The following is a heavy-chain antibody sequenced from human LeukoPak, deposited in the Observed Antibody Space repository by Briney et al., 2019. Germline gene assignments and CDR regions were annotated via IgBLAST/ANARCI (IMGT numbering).Heavy chain of an antibody. CDR1: GYTFTSYG. D-gene: IGHD1-26*01. Sequence: SVKVSCKASGYTFTSYGISWVRQAPGQGLEWMGGIIPIFGTANYAQKFQGRVTITADESTSTAYMELSSLRSEDTAVYYCARDRNSGSSSGMDVWGQGTTVTVSS. CDR2: IIPIFGTA. J-gene: IGHJ6*02. CDR3: ARDRNSGSSSGMDV. V-gene: IGHV1-69*13.